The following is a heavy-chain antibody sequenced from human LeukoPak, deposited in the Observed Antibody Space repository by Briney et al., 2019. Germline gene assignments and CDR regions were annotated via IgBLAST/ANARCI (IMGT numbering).Heavy chain of an antibody. J-gene: IGHJ6*03. D-gene: IGHD6-13*01. CDR3: ARVNTHSSSWYGNYYYYYYMDV. CDR2: INPNSGGT. Sequence: ASVKVSCKASGYTFTGYYMHWVRQAPGQGLEWMGWINPNSGGTNYAQKFQGRVTMTRDTSISTAYMELSRLRSDDTAVYYCARVNTHSSSWYGNYYYYYYMDVWGKGTTVTVSS. CDR1: GYTFTGYY. V-gene: IGHV1-2*02.